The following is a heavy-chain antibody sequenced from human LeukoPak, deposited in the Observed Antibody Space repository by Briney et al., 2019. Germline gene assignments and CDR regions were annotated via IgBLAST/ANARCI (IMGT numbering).Heavy chain of an antibody. CDR2: VIPIFSTA. CDR3: ARDQGGATYFDY. Sequence: SVKVSCKASGGTFSNYAIGWVRQAPGQGLEWMGGVIPIFSTANYAQKFQGRVTMTRDTSTSTVYMELSSLRSEDTAVYYCARDQGGATYFDYWGQGTLVTVSS. J-gene: IGHJ4*02. V-gene: IGHV1-69*05. CDR1: GGTFSNYA. D-gene: IGHD1-26*01.